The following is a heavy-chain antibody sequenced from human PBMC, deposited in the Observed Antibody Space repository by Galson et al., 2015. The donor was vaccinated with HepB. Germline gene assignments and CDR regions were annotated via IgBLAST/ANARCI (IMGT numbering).Heavy chain of an antibody. D-gene: IGHD2-15*01. V-gene: IGHV3-30*04. CDR1: GFTFSSYA. CDR2: ISYDGSNK. Sequence: RLSCAASGFTFSSYAMHWVRQAPGKGLEWVAVISYDGSNKYYADSVKGRFTISRDNSKNTLYLQMNSLRAEDTAVYYCARDGYYCSGGSCYWIDYWGQGTLVTVSS. J-gene: IGHJ4*02. CDR3: ARDGYYCSGGSCYWIDY.